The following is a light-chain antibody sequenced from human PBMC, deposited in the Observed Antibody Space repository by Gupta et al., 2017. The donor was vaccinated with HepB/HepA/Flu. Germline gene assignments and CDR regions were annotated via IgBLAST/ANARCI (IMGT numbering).Light chain of an antibody. V-gene: IGLV1-44*01. CDR2: SNS. J-gene: IGLJ2*01. Sequence: QSVLTQPPSASGTPGQRVTISCSGSSSNIGINTVNWYQQLPGTAPKLLIYSNSQRPSGVPDRFSGSKSGTSASLAISGLQSEDEADYYCAAWDDSLNGPVFGGGIKLTVL. CDR3: AAWDDSLNGPV. CDR1: SSNIGINT.